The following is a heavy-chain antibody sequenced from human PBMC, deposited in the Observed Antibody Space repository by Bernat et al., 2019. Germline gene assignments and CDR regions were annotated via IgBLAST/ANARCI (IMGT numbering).Heavy chain of an antibody. CDR1: GFTFSNYA. D-gene: IGHD6-19*01. V-gene: IGHV3-23*01. CDR3: AKDYRPGWYYFDY. Sequence: EVQLLESGGGLVQPGGSLRLSCTTSGFTFSNYAMSWVRQAPGKGLEWVSGIIISGGYTNYADSVKGRFTISRDNSKNTLYLQMNSLRAADTAVYFGAKDYRPGWYYFDYWGQGTLVTVSS. CDR2: IIISGGYT. J-gene: IGHJ4*02.